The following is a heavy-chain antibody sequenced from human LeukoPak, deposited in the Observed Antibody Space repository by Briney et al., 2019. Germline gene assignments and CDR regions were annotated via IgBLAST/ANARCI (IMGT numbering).Heavy chain of an antibody. J-gene: IGHJ4*02. CDR2: IYYSGST. CDR3: ARQDYDSSGYYPFDY. CDR1: GGSISSYY. Sequence: SETLSLTCTVSGGSISSYYWSWIRQPPGKGLEWIGYIYYSGSTNYNPSLKSRVTISVDTSKNQFSLKLSSVTAADTAVYYCARQDYDSSGYYPFDYWDQGTLVTVSS. D-gene: IGHD3-22*01. V-gene: IGHV4-59*08.